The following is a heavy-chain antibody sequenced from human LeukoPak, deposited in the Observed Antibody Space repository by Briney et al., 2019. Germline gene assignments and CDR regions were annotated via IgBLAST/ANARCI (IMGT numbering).Heavy chain of an antibody. D-gene: IGHD1-26*01. CDR2: IKQDGSEK. Sequence: PGGSLRLSCAASGFTFSSYWMSWVRQAPGKGLEWVANIKQDGSEKYYVDSVKGRFTISRDNSKNTLYLQMNSLRAEDTAVYYCAKRCIVGATIDYWGQGTLVTVSS. V-gene: IGHV3-7*03. J-gene: IGHJ4*02. CDR1: GFTFSSYW. CDR3: AKRCIVGATIDY.